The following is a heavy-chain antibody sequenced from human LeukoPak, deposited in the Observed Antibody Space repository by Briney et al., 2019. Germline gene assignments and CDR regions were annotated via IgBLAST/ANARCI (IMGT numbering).Heavy chain of an antibody. CDR3: ARSRSGYSYDHAAFEI. CDR1: GDSISTYY. Sequence: ASETLSLTCTVSGDSISTYYWSWIRQPPGKGLEWIAYIDYRGSTTYNPSLRSRVTISVDTSRNQFSLKLYSVTAADTAVYYCARSRSGYSYDHAAFEIWGQGTMVTVSS. D-gene: IGHD5-18*01. V-gene: IGHV4-59*01. J-gene: IGHJ3*02. CDR2: IDYRGST.